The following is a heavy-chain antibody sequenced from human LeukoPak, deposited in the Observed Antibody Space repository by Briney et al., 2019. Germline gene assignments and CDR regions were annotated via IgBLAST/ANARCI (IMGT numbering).Heavy chain of an antibody. CDR2: ISASGNT. CDR3: ARQGVATAIDY. J-gene: IGHJ4*02. CDR1: GGSISSYY. V-gene: IGHV4-4*07. D-gene: IGHD2-21*02. Sequence: SETLSLTCTVSGGSISSYYWSWIRQPAGKGLEWIGRISASGNTNYNPSLKSRVTMSVDTSMNLFALKLSSVTAADTAVYYCARQGVATAIDYWGQGTLVTVS.